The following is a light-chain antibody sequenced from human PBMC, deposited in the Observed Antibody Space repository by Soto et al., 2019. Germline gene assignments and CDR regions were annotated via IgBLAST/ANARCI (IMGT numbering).Light chain of an antibody. CDR1: SSDVGTYNY. CDR2: EVS. CDR3: SSYTSSSTLV. Sequence: QSALTQPASVSGSPGQSITISCTGTSSDVGTYNYVSWYRQHPGKAPKLMICEVSNRPSGVSNRFSGSKSGNTASLTISGLQAEDEADYYCSSYTSSSTLVFGGGTKLTVL. J-gene: IGLJ2*01. V-gene: IGLV2-14*01.